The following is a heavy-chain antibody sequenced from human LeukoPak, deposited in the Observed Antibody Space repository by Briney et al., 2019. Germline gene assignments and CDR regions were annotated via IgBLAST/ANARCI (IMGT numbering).Heavy chain of an antibody. Sequence: PGGSLRLSCAASGFTFSNYAMSWVRQAPGKGLEWVSAISGSGGSTYYADSVKGRFTISRDNSKNTLYLQMNSLRAEDTAVYYCAKGGVYDSSGYYYEYYYMDVWGKGTTVTVSS. D-gene: IGHD3-22*01. CDR1: GFTFSNYA. V-gene: IGHV3-23*01. CDR3: AKGGVYDSSGYYYEYYYMDV. J-gene: IGHJ6*03. CDR2: ISGSGGST.